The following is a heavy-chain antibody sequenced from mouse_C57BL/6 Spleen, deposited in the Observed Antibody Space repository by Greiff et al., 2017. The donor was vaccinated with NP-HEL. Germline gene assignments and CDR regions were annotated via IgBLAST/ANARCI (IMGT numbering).Heavy chain of an antibody. V-gene: IGHV5-17*01. CDR3: ARGTVVATNFDY. J-gene: IGHJ2*01. CDR2: ISSASSTI. D-gene: IGHD1-1*01. Sequence: EVQRVESGGGLVKPGGSLKLSCAASGFTFSDYGMHWVRQAPEKGLEWVAYISSASSTIYYAYTVKGRFTISRDNAKNTLFLQMTSLRSEDTAMYYCARGTVVATNFDYWGQGTTLTVSS. CDR1: GFTFSDYG.